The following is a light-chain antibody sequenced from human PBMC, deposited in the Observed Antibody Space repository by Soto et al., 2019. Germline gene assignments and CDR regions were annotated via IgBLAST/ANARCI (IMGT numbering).Light chain of an antibody. CDR3: QVWDSSSDHPRVV. V-gene: IGLV3-21*04. CDR1: NIGSKS. Sequence: YELTQPPSVSVAPGKTARIPCGGNNIGSKSVHWYQQKPGQAPVLVIYYDSDRPSGIPERFSGSNSGNTATLTISRVEAGDDADYYCQVWDSSSDHPRVVFGGGTKLTVL. CDR2: YDS. J-gene: IGLJ2*01.